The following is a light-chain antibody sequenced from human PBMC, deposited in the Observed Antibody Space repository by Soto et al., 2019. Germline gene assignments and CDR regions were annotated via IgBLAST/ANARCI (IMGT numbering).Light chain of an antibody. CDR1: QSISSW. V-gene: IGKV1-5*03. Sequence: DIQMTQSPSSLSASLVDRVTITCRASQSISSWLAWYQQKPGKAPKLLIYKASSLESGVPSRFSGSGSGTEFTLTISSLHSEDFAVYFCQQYNNWPYTFGQGTKVDIK. CDR3: QQYNNWPYT. J-gene: IGKJ2*01. CDR2: KAS.